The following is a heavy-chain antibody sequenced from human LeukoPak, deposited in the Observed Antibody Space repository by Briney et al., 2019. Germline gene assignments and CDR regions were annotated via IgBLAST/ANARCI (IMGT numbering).Heavy chain of an antibody. CDR2: IYYSGST. V-gene: IGHV4-39*07. Sequence: PSETLSLTCTVSGGSISSSSYYWGWIRQPPGKGLEWVGSIYYSGSTYYNPSLKSRVTISVDTSKNQFSLKLSSVTAADTAVYYCARRNRIAVAARGGAFDYWGQGTLVTVSS. J-gene: IGHJ4*02. D-gene: IGHD6-19*01. CDR3: ARRNRIAVAARGGAFDY. CDR1: GGSISSSSYY.